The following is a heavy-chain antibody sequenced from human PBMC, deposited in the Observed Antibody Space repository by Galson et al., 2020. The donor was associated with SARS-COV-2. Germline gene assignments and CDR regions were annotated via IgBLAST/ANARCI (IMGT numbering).Heavy chain of an antibody. CDR2: MNPTTGNT. D-gene: IGHD3-10*01. V-gene: IGHV1-8*02. CDR1: GYTFTNND. J-gene: IGHJ4*02. CDR3: ARGLGGQITRGYLDY. Sequence: ASVKVSCKTSGYTFTNNDICWVRQAPGQGLECLGWMNPTTGNTGYAQKFQGRVTMTRDASISTAYMELSSLRSEDTAVYYCARGLGGQITRGYLDYWGQGTLVTISS.